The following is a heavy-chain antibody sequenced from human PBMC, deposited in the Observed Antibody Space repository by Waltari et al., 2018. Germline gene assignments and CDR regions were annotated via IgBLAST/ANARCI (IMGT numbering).Heavy chain of an antibody. CDR1: GFTFRDYY. Sequence: QVQLVESGGDLVRPGGSLRLSCAASGFTFRDYYMTWVRQAPGKGLELVSCISRSSSHTDYANSVKGRFTISRDNAKNSLYLQMNSLRAEDTAVYYCARGASDSDYWGQGTLVTVSS. V-gene: IGHV3-11*06. CDR2: ISRSSSHT. J-gene: IGHJ4*02. D-gene: IGHD6-19*01. CDR3: ARGASDSDY.